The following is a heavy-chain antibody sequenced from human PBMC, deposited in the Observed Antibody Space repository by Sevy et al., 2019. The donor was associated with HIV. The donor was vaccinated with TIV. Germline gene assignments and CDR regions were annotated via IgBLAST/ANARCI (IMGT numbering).Heavy chain of an antibody. D-gene: IGHD2-2*01. Sequence: SGPTLVKPTQTLTLTCTFSGFSLSTSGVGVGWIRQPPGKALEWLALIYWDDDKRYSPSLKSRLTITKDTSKNHVVLTMTNMDPVDTATYYCAHGHRERYCSSTSCYQGLIRDGAFDIWVQGTMVTVSS. CDR3: AHGHRERYCSSTSCYQGLIRDGAFDI. V-gene: IGHV2-5*02. CDR1: GFSLSTSGVG. CDR2: IYWDDDK. J-gene: IGHJ3*02.